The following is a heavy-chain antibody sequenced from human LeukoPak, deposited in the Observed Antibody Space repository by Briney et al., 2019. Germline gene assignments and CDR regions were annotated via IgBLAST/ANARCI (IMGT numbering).Heavy chain of an antibody. CDR1: GFTFSSYA. J-gene: IGHJ4*02. Sequence: PGGSLRLSCAASGFTFSSYAMSWVRQAPAKGLEWVSAISGSGGSTYYADSVKGRFTISRENSKNTLYLQMNSLRAEDTAVYYCAKDPEPGDEFWGQGTLVTVSS. CDR3: AKDPEPGDEF. V-gene: IGHV3-23*01. D-gene: IGHD2-21*01. CDR2: ISGSGGST.